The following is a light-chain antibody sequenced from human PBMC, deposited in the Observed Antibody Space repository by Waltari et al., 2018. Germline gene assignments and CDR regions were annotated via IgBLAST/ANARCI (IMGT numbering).Light chain of an antibody. CDR2: KGS. CDR1: QTITTW. CDR3: QQYNSYSLT. J-gene: IGKJ4*01. V-gene: IGKV1-5*03. Sequence: IQMTKSPSTVSASVGDRVPITCRANQTITTWVGWYQQKPGRAPKLLIYKGSALESGVPSRFSGRGSGTQFTLTITSLQPDDSATYYCQQYNSYSLTFGGGTKVVI.